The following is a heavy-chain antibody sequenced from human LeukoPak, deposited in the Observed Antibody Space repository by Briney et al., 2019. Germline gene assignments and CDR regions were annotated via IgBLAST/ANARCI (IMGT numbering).Heavy chain of an antibody. D-gene: IGHD2-15*01. V-gene: IGHV3-30*04. Sequence: PGGSLRLSCAASGFTFSSYAMHWVRQAPGKGLEWVAVISYDGSNKYYADSVKGRFTISRDNSKNTLYLQMNSLRAEDTAVYYCARVWGVVVVAAIDYRGQGTLVTVSS. CDR2: ISYDGSNK. CDR1: GFTFSSYA. J-gene: IGHJ4*02. CDR3: ARVWGVVVVAAIDY.